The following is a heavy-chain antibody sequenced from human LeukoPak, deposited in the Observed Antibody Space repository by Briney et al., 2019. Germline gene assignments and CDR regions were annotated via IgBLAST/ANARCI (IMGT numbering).Heavy chain of an antibody. Sequence: SETLSLTCTVSGGSIRSSYYYWGWIRQPPGKGLEWIGSIYDSGSTYYNPSLKSRVTISVDTSKNQFSLKLSSVTAADTAVYYSARDSLGIDYWGQGTLVTVSS. D-gene: IGHD1-26*01. CDR1: GGSIRSSYYY. CDR3: ARDSLGIDY. CDR2: IYDSGST. J-gene: IGHJ4*02. V-gene: IGHV4-39*07.